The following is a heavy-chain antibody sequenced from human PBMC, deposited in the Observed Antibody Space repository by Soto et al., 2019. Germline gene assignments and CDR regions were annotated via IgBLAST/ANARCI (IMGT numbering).Heavy chain of an antibody. V-gene: IGHV4-31*03. D-gene: IGHD2-2*01. Sequence: QVQLQESGPGLVQPSQTPSLTCSVSGDSITNGYYYWSWIRQHPVKGLEWIGYIYYSGSAYYNPSFKSRATISVDTSENQFSLKLTSVTAADTAMYYCARAKLVPAYWEWFDPWGQGTLVTVSS. J-gene: IGHJ5*02. CDR1: GDSITNGYYY. CDR3: ARAKLVPAYWEWFDP. CDR2: IYYSGSA.